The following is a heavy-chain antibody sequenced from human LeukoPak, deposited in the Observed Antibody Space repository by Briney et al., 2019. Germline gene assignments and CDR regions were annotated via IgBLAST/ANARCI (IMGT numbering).Heavy chain of an antibody. CDR3: ARDRGYSYGPPGY. CDR1: GFTFTSYA. CDR2: ISGSGGYT. V-gene: IGHV3-21*01. D-gene: IGHD5-18*01. Sequence: PGGSLRLSCGASGFTFTSYAMTWVRQAPGKGLEWVSAISGSGGYTYYADSVKGRFTISRDNAKNSLYLQMNSLRAEDTAVYYCARDRGYSYGPPGYWGQGTLVTVSS. J-gene: IGHJ4*02.